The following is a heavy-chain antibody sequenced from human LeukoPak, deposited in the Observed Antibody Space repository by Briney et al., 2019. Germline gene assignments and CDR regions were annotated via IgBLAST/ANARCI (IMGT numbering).Heavy chain of an antibody. CDR1: GGSISSYF. J-gene: IGHJ4*02. D-gene: IGHD3-22*01. CDR2: VYYSGST. V-gene: IGHV4-59*08. CDR3: ARHAGVVVYSDY. Sequence: SEALSLTCTVSGGSISSYFWSWIRQPPGKGLEWIGYVYYSGSTKYNPSLKSRVTISVDTSKNQFSLKLSSVTAADTAVYYCARHAGVVVYSDYWGQGTLVTVSP.